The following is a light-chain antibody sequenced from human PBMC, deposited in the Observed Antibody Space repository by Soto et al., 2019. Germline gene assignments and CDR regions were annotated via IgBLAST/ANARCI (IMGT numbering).Light chain of an antibody. J-gene: IGLJ2*01. CDR1: SSDVGGYNY. Sequence: QSALTQPASVSGSPGQSITISCTGTSSDVGGYNYVSWYQHHPDKAPKLMIYDVNNRPSGVSNRFSGSKPGNTASLTISGLQAEDEAAYYCSSYTSSSTRLVFGGGTKLTVL. CDR2: DVN. CDR3: SSYTSSSTRLV. V-gene: IGLV2-14*03.